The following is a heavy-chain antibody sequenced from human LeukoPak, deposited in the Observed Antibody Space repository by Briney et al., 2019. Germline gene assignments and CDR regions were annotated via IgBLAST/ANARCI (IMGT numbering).Heavy chain of an antibody. CDR3: AARLGYCTNGVCCPSWAYFDY. D-gene: IGHD2-8*01. V-gene: IGHV4-39*07. Sequence: SETLSLTCTVSGGSISSSSYYWGWIRQPPGKGLEWIGSIYYSGSTYYNPSLKSRVTISVDTSKNQFSLKLSSVTAADTAVYYCAARLGYCTNGVCCPSWAYFDYWGQGTLVTVSS. CDR2: IYYSGST. J-gene: IGHJ4*02. CDR1: GGSISSSSYY.